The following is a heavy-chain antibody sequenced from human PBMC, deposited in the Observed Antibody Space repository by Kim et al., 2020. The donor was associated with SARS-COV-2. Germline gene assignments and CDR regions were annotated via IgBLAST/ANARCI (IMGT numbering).Heavy chain of an antibody. D-gene: IGHD6-13*01. CDR1: GFTFSSYS. CDR2: ISSSSSYI. V-gene: IGHV3-21*01. J-gene: IGHJ6*02. CDR3: ARDQFLPIAGWPHVHYGMDV. Sequence: GGSLRLSCAASGFTFSSYSMNWVRQAPGKGLEWVSSISSSSSYIYYADSVKGRFTISRDNAKNSLYLQMNSLRAEDTAVYYCARDQFLPIAGWPHVHYGMDVWGQGTTVTVSS.